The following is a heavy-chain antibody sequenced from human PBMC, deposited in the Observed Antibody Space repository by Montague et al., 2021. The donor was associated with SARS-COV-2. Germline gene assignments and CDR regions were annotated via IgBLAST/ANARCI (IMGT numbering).Heavy chain of an antibody. V-gene: IGHV6-1*01. CDR2: TYYRSKWHN. CDR3: ARIPVGSKYYFDF. D-gene: IGHD2-2*01. Sequence: CAISGDSVSSNIATWNWTRQSPSRGLEWLGRTYYRSKWHNDYAEXVKSRITIDPDTSKHQFSLHLNSVTPEDTAVYYCARIPVGSKYYFDFWGQGTLVTVSS. J-gene: IGHJ4*02. CDR1: GDSVSSNIAT.